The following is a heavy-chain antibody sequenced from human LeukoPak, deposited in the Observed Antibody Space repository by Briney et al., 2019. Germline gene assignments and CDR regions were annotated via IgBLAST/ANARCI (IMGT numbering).Heavy chain of an antibody. V-gene: IGHV3-30*02. CDR1: GFTFSSYG. J-gene: IGHJ4*02. Sequence: GGSLRLSCAASGFTFSSYGMHWVRQAPGKGLEWVTFIRYDGTNEYYADSVRGRFTISRDNSKNTLYLQMNSLRAEDTAVYYCAKACLPHSGYDSPFDYWGQGTLVTVSS. CDR3: AKACLPHSGYDSPFDY. CDR2: IRYDGTNE. D-gene: IGHD5-12*01.